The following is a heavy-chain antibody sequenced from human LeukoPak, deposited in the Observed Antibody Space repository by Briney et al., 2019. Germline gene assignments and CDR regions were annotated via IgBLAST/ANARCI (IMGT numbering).Heavy chain of an antibody. CDR2: IIPIFGTA. CDR1: GGTFSSYA. D-gene: IGHD2-2*01. Sequence: SVKVSCKASGGTFSSYAISWVRQAPGQGLEWMGGIIPIFGTANYAQKFQGRVTITADESTSTAYMGLCSLRSEDTAVYSCARHGTVPVAITRDYYFDYWGRGTLVTVAS. CDR3: ARHGTVPVAITRDYYFDY. J-gene: IGHJ4*02. V-gene: IGHV1-69*01.